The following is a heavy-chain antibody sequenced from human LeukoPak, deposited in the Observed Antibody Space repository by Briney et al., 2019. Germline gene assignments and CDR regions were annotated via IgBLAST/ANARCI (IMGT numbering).Heavy chain of an antibody. CDR1: GGSISSGDYY. D-gene: IGHD3-3*01. J-gene: IGHJ6*03. V-gene: IGHV4-30-4*08. Sequence: SQTLSLTCTVSGGSISSGDYYWSWIRQPPGKGLEWIGYIYYSGSTYYNPSLKSRVTISVDTSKTQFSLKLSSVTAADTAVYFCATNDFWSGYYTGYYYYYMDVWGKGTTVTVSS. CDR2: IYYSGST. CDR3: ATNDFWSGYYTGYYYYYMDV.